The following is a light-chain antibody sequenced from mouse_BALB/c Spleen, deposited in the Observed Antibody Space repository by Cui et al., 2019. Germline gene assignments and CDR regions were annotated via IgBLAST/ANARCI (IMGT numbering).Light chain of an antibody. Sequence: DIVMTQSQKFMSTSVGDRVSITCKAGQNVGTAVAWYQQKPGQSPKLLIYSASNRYTGVPDRFTGSGSGTDFTLTISNMQSEDLADYFCQQYSSYPYTFGGGTKLEIK. CDR1: QNVGTA. J-gene: IGKJ2*01. CDR3: QQYSSYPYT. CDR2: SAS. V-gene: IGKV6-13*01.